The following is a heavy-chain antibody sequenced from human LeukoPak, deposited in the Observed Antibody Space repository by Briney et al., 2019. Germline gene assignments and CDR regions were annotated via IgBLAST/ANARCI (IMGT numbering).Heavy chain of an antibody. CDR2: ISGSGDST. V-gene: IGHV3-23*01. J-gene: IGHJ4*02. CDR3: ANGDPLFDY. CDR1: GFTFSSYA. Sequence: GGSLRLSCAASGFTFSSYAVSWVRQAPGKGLEWVSVISGSGDSTNYADSVKGRFTISRDNSRNTLYLQMNSLRAEDTAAYYCANGDPLFDYWGQGILVTVSS.